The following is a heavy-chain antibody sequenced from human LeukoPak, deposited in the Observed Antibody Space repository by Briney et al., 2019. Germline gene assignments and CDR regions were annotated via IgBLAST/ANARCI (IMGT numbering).Heavy chain of an antibody. Sequence: PGGSLRLSCAASGFTFRSYEMNWVRQAPGKGLEWVSYISSSGSTMYYADSVKGRFTISRDNAKNSLYLQMNILRAEDTAVYYCATYYDSAGFDFDYWGQGTLVTVSP. D-gene: IGHD3-22*01. J-gene: IGHJ4*02. CDR3: ATYYDSAGFDFDY. CDR2: ISSSGSTM. CDR1: GFTFRSYE. V-gene: IGHV3-48*03.